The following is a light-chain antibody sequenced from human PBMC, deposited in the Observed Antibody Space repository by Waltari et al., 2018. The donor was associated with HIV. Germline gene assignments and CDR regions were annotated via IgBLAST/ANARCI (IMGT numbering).Light chain of an antibody. V-gene: IGLV2-11*01. CDR2: DVS. J-gene: IGLJ1*01. CDR1: SGVIDGSSF. CDR3: CSFVGSYSYV. Sequence: QSALTQPRAVSGSPGQSVTLSCTGSSGVIDGSSFVSWYQHHPGKAPKVLLYDVSNRPLGVPDRCSGSRSGNPAFLTISGLQAEDDAEYYCCSFVGSYSYVFGSGTKVTVL.